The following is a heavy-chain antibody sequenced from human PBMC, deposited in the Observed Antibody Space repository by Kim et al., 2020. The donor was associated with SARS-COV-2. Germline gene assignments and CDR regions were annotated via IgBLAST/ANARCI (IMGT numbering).Heavy chain of an antibody. Sequence: GGSLRLSCAGSGFTFSKYAVNWVRQAPGKGLELVSTVSATGAAKYYADSVTGRFIISRDNSRSTLYLQMNSLRAEDTAIYYCAKGGPGWFDLWGRGTLVTVSS. CDR2: VSATGAAK. V-gene: IGHV3-23*01. CDR1: GFTFSKYA. CDR3: AKGGPGWFDL. J-gene: IGHJ2*01. D-gene: IGHD3-16*01.